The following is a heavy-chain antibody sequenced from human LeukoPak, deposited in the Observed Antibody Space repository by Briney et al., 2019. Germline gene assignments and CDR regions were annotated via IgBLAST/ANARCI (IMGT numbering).Heavy chain of an antibody. CDR3: GRDWKLDY. Sequence: PGGSLRLSCAASGFTFSSYSMNWVRQAPGKGLEWVSAISDNGGDRKYAGSVKGRFTISRDNSKNTLYLQMNSLRAEDTAIYYCGRDWKLDYWGQGNLVTVSS. J-gene: IGHJ4*02. CDR1: GFTFSSYS. D-gene: IGHD1-1*01. CDR2: ISDNGGDR. V-gene: IGHV3-23*01.